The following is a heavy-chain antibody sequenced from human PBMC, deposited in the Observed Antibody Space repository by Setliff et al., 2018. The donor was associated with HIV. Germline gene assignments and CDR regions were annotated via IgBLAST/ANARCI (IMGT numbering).Heavy chain of an antibody. CDR2: FYYNGDS. CDR1: GDSVNDRSYF. Sequence: PSETLSLTCTVSGDSVNDRSYFWGWIRQPPGKGLEWIGTFYYNGDSRYNPSLKSRVTISVDTSKNQFSLRLNSVSAADTAVYFCARQTLSYKHYYDSSGYYPILYLDSWGQGTLVTVSS. V-gene: IGHV4-39*01. J-gene: IGHJ4*02. D-gene: IGHD3-22*01. CDR3: ARQTLSYKHYYDSSGYYPILYLDS.